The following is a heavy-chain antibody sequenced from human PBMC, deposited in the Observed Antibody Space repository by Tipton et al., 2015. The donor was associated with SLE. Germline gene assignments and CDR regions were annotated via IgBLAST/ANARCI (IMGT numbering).Heavy chain of an antibody. J-gene: IGHJ6*03. CDR3: AAGIQEGRDYYYMDI. D-gene: IGHD6-13*01. CDR2: FYYGGST. V-gene: IGHV4-31*03. CDR1: GGSISSVGYY. Sequence: TLSLTCSVSGGSISSVGYYWSWIRQHPGKGLDWLGFFYYGGSTYYNPSLMRRVTISVDTSKNQFSLKLTAVTAADTAVYYCAAGIQEGRDYYYMDIWGKGTTVNVSS.